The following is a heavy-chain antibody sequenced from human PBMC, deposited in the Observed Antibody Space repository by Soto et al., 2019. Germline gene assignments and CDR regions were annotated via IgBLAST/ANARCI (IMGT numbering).Heavy chain of an antibody. CDR3: TRDGTPVSRFLEWLSNGMVV. V-gene: IGHV3-30-3*01. J-gene: IGHJ6*02. CDR1: GFTFSSYA. D-gene: IGHD3-3*01. Sequence: PGRSLRLSCAASGFTFSSYAMHWVRQAPGKGLEWVAVISYDGSNKYYADSVKGRFTISRDNSKNTLYLQMNSLRAEDTAVYYCTRDGTPVSRFLEWLSNGMVVLDQGTTVTVSS. CDR2: ISYDGSNK.